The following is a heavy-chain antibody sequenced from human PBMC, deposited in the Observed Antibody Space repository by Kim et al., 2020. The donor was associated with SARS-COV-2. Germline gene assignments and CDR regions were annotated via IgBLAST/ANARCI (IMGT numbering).Heavy chain of an antibody. V-gene: IGHV4-59*08. D-gene: IGHD2-2*01. J-gene: IGHJ4*02. Sequence: PSLKSQVTISVDTSKNQFSLKLSSVTAADTAVYYCARHLSMYPSPAFDYWGQGTLVTVSS. CDR3: ARHLSMYPSPAFDY.